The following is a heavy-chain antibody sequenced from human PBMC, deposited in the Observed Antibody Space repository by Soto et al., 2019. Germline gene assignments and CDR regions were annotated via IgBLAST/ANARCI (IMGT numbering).Heavy chain of an antibody. V-gene: IGHV4-34*01. Sequence: QVQLQQWGPGLLKPSETLSLNCAVTGGSLSGYYWSWIRQRPRKGLEWIGEVKDGGHTNYSPSLRARVTITADTANNLCSLWLNSLTAADTGVSYCARGQEGVVATHWDQGSLVTVSS. CDR3: ARGQEGVVATH. CDR1: GGSLSGYY. D-gene: IGHD5-12*01. J-gene: IGHJ4*02. CDR2: VKDGGHT.